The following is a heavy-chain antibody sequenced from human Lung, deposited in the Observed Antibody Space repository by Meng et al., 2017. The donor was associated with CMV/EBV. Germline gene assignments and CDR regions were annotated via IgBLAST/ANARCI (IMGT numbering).Heavy chain of an antibody. V-gene: IGHV3-30-3*01. CDR2: ISYDGSNK. Sequence: QGRRGGGGGGRVQPGRSLRLSCAASGSTVSSYAMHWVRQAPGKGLEWVAVISYDGSNKYYADSVKGRFTISRDNSKNTLYLQMNSLRAEDTAVYYCAHGGGDCWGQGTLVTVSS. J-gene: IGHJ4*02. CDR3: AHGGGDC. CDR1: GSTVSSYA. D-gene: IGHD2-15*01.